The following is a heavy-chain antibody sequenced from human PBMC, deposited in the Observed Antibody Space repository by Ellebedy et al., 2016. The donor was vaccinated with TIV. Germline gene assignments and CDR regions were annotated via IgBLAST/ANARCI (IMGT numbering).Heavy chain of an antibody. J-gene: IGHJ4*02. CDR2: ISRGSDYI. D-gene: IGHD6-13*01. V-gene: IGHV3-21*01. CDR1: GFTFSSYG. Sequence: GGSLRLSXVASGFTFSSYGMNWVRQAPGKRLEWASSISRGSDYIYYADSVKGRFTISRDNAKNSLYLQMNSLRVEDTAVYYCARILLSSWYRGARGDPDYWGQGTLVTVSS. CDR3: ARILLSSWYRGARGDPDY.